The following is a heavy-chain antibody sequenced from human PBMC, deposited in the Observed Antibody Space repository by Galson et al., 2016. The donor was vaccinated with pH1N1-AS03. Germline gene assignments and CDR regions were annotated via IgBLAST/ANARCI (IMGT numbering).Heavy chain of an antibody. CDR1: GGSVSSGSYY. Sequence: LSLTCTISGGSVSSGSYYWSWIRQPPGKGLKWIGYIYYSGSTNYNPSLKSRVTISVDTSKNQFSLKLSSVTAADTAVYYCAREQLDNWFDPWGQGTLVTVSS. V-gene: IGHV4-61*01. CDR2: IYYSGST. CDR3: AREQLDNWFDP. J-gene: IGHJ5*02. D-gene: IGHD6-6*01.